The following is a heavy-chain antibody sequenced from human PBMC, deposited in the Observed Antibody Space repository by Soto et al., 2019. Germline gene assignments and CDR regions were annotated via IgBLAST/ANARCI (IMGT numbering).Heavy chain of an antibody. J-gene: IGHJ4*02. CDR3: ARDGLSSSSSFDY. CDR2: IYPGDSDT. D-gene: IGHD6-6*01. Sequence: GESLKISCKGSGYSFTDYWIGWVRQMPGKGLEWMGIIYPGDSDTKYSPSFQGQVTMSADKSISTAYLQWNSLKASDFAMYYCARDGLSSSSSFDYWGQGTLVTVSS. CDR1: GYSFTDYW. V-gene: IGHV5-51*01.